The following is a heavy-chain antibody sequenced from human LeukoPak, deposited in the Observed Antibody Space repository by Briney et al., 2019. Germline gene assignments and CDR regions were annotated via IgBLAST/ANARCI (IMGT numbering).Heavy chain of an antibody. V-gene: IGHV3-33*01. D-gene: IGHD3-3*01. J-gene: IGHJ6*03. CDR3: ARAFSPYDFWSGYYTYYHYYMDV. CDR1: GFTFSSYG. CDR2: IWYDGSNK. Sequence: GGSLRLSCAASGFTFSSYGMHWVRQAPGKGLEWVAVIWYDGSNKYYADSVKGRFTISRDNSKNTLYLQMNSLRAEDTAVYYCARAFSPYDFWSGYYTYYHYYMDVWGKGTTVTVSS.